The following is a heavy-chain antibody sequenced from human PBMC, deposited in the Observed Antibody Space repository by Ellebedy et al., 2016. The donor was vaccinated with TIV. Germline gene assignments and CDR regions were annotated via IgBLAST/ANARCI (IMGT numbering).Heavy chain of an antibody. V-gene: IGHV3-23*01. CDR2: ISDVGTTT. CDR1: GFRFSSHA. Sequence: GESLKISCAASGFRFSSHAMTWVRQAPGKGLEWVSGISDVGTTTYYADSVKGRFTISRDNFKNTVFLDMKSLRGDDTAVYYCAKNRIPYWHFDLWGRGTLVTVSS. J-gene: IGHJ2*01. D-gene: IGHD2-15*01. CDR3: AKNRIPYWHFDL.